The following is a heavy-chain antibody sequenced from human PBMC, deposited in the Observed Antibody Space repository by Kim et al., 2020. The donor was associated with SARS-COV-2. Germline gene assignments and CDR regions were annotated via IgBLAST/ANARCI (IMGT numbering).Heavy chain of an antibody. CDR3: AREVYGSGSWGL. CDR2: IYYTGST. J-gene: IGHJ4*02. V-gene: IGHV4-59*01. CDR1: GGSISSYY. D-gene: IGHD3-10*01. Sequence: SETLSLTCTVSGGSISSYYWSWIRQSPGKGLEWIAYIYYTGSTNYNPSLKSRVTISVDTSKNQFSLKLNSVTAADTAVYYCAREVYGSGSWGLWGQGTLVTVSS.